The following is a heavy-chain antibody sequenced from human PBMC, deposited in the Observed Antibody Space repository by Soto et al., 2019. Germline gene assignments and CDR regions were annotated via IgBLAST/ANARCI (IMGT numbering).Heavy chain of an antibody. CDR3: ARVGEQWLEYYFDY. J-gene: IGHJ4*02. Sequence: PSETLSLTCTVSGGSIISCGYYWSLIRQHPGKGLEWIGYIYYSGSTYYNPSLKSRVTISVDTSKNQFSLKLGSVTAADTAVYYCARVGEQWLEYYFDYWGQGTRVTVSS. CDR2: IYYSGST. CDR1: GGSIISCGYY. D-gene: IGHD6-19*01. V-gene: IGHV4-31*03.